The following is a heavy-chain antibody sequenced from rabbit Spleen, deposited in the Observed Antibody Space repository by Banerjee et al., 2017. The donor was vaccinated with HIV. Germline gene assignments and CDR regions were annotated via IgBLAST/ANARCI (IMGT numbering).Heavy chain of an antibody. Sequence: QEQLVESGGGLFQPEGSLTLTCTVSGFDLSSYYYMCWVRQAPGKGLEWIGCIGIGSASTYYASWAKGRFTISKTSSTTVTLQMTSLTVADTATYFCARDLTDAIGWNFGWWGPGTLVTVS. V-gene: IGHV1S45*01. J-gene: IGHJ4*01. CDR1: GFDLSSYYY. CDR3: ARDLTDAIGWNFGW. D-gene: IGHD4-1*01. CDR2: IGIGSAST.